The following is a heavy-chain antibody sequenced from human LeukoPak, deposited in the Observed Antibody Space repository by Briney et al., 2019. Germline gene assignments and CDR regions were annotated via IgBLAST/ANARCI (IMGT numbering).Heavy chain of an antibody. CDR1: GHTFTNYA. J-gene: IGHJ4*02. CDR2: INAGNGNT. V-gene: IGHV1-3*01. CDR3: ARDRGVTMVRGVIDSFDY. D-gene: IGHD3-10*01. Sequence: ASVKVSCKASGHTFTNYAIHWVRQAPGQRLEWMGWINAGNGNTKYSQKFQGRVTITRDTSASTAYMKLSSLRSEDTAVYFCARDRGVTMVRGVIDSFDYWGQGTLVTVSS.